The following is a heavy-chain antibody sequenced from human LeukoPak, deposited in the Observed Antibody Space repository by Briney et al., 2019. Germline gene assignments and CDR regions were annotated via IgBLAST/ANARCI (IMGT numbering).Heavy chain of an antibody. Sequence: GGSLRLSCAASGFTFSSFDMNWVRQAPGKGLEWVSYISSSGSTIYYADSVKGRFTISRDNAKNSLYLQMNSLRAEDTAVYYCARDSYSSEIQYNLFDPWGQGTLVTVSS. V-gene: IGHV3-48*03. CDR1: GFTFSSFD. CDR2: ISSSGSTI. D-gene: IGHD3-10*01. J-gene: IGHJ5*02. CDR3: ARDSYSSEIQYNLFDP.